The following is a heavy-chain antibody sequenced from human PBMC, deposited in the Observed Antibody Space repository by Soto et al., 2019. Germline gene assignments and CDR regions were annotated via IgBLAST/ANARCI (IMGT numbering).Heavy chain of an antibody. Sequence: SETLSLTCTVPGGSVSSGSYYWSWIRQPPGKGLEWIGYIYYSGSTNYNPSLKSRVTISVDTSKNQFSLKLSSVTAADTAVYYCARDYFEGGAGAEYYYYGMDVWGQGTTVTVSS. V-gene: IGHV4-61*01. D-gene: IGHD3-9*01. CDR3: ARDYFEGGAGAEYYYYGMDV. CDR1: GGSVSSGSYY. CDR2: IYYSGST. J-gene: IGHJ6*02.